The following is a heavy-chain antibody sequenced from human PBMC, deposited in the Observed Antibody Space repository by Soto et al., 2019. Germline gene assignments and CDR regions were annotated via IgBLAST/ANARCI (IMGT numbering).Heavy chain of an antibody. CDR3: FGSGYERTRIFDY. CDR1: GFTFSSHS. J-gene: IGHJ4*02. D-gene: IGHD5-12*01. CDR2: ISGNSVYI. V-gene: IGHV3-21*01. Sequence: PGGSLRLSCAASGFTFSSHSMNWVRQAPGKGLEWVSSISGNSVYIYSADSVKGRFSISRDNAQKSLYLQMNSLRAEETAVYYCFGSGYERTRIFDYCGRGNLVTVSS.